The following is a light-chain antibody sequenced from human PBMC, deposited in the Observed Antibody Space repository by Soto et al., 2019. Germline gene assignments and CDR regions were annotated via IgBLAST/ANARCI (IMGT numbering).Light chain of an antibody. J-gene: IGKJ3*01. CDR2: AS. V-gene: IGKV3-20*01. CDR1: QSVSDSY. CDR3: QHDGTSAL. Sequence: EIVLTQSPGTLFLSPGERATLSCRASQSVSDSYLAWYQQKPGQAPRHLIYASSRATGIPDRFSGSGSGTDFALTISGREPEDFAVYYCQHDGTSALFGPGTKVDIK.